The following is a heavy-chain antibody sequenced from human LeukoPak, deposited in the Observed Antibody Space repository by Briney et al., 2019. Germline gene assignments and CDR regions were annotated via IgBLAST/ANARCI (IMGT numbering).Heavy chain of an antibody. V-gene: IGHV3-33*01. CDR1: GFTFSSYG. D-gene: IGHD6-19*01. Sequence: DPGGSLRLSCAASGFTFSSYGMHWVRRAPGKGLEWVAVIWYDGSNKYYADSVKGRFTISRDNSKNTLYLQMNSLRAEDTAVYYCARDESGWLEYFQHWGQGTLVTVSS. CDR2: IWYDGSNK. J-gene: IGHJ1*01. CDR3: ARDESGWLEYFQH.